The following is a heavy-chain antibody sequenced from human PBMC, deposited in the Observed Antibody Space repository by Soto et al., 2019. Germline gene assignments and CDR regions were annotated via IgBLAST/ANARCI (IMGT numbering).Heavy chain of an antibody. CDR1: GYTFTSYG. V-gene: IGHV1-18*01. J-gene: IGHJ5*02. D-gene: IGHD2-2*01. Sequence: RASVKVSCKASGYTFTSYGISWVRQAPGQGLEWMGWISAYNGNTNYAQKLQGRVTMTTDTSTSTAYMELRSLRSDDTAVYYCARAPPYCSSTSCSRLWFDPWGQGTLVTVSS. CDR3: ARAPPYCSSTSCSRLWFDP. CDR2: ISAYNGNT.